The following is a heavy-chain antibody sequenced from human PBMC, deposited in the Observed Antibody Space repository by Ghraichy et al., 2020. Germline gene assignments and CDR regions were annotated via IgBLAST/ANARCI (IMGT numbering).Heavy chain of an antibody. V-gene: IGHV3-48*04. CDR2: ISSRSSTI. CDR3: ARDQYYDILTGYYNYFDS. D-gene: IGHD3-9*01. Sequence: SCAASGFTFSNYDMSWVRQAPGKGLEWVSYISSRSSTIYYADSVKGRFTISRDNAKNSLYLLMNSLRAEDTAVYYCARDQYYDILTGYYNYFDSWGQGTLVTVSS. CDR1: GFTFSNYD. J-gene: IGHJ4*02.